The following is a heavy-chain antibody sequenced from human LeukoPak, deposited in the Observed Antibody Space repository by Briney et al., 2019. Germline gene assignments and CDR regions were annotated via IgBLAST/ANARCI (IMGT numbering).Heavy chain of an antibody. D-gene: IGHD1-14*01. Sequence: SETLSLTCTVSGGSISSYYWSWIRQPPGKGLEWIGYIYYSGSTNYNPSLKSRVIISVDTSKNQFSLKLSSVTAADTAVYYCARDGNPWNLDVWGRGTLVTVSS. J-gene: IGHJ2*01. CDR1: GGSISSYY. CDR2: IYYSGST. V-gene: IGHV4-59*12. CDR3: ARDGNPWNLDV.